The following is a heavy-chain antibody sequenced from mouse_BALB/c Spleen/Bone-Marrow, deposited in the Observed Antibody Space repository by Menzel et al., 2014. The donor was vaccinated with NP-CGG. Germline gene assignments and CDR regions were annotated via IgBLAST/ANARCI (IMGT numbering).Heavy chain of an antibody. CDR1: GFTFTDYY. J-gene: IGHJ4*01. CDR2: IRNKAYGYTT. V-gene: IGHV7-3*02. CDR3: ARYPMDY. Sequence: EVHLVESGAGLVQPGGSLRLTCTTSGFTFTDYYISWVRQPPGKALEWLAFIRNKAYGYTTEYSASVRGLFDISRENSHCIQYLRMNTQSAEISDTYYCARYPMDYWGQGTSVTVSS.